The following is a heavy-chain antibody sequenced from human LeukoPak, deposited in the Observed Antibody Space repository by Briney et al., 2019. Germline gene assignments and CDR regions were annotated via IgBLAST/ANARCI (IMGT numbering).Heavy chain of an antibody. V-gene: IGHV1-69*04. CDR3: ARENFVVVPAAIWGEDRHYYGMDV. D-gene: IGHD2-2*02. CDR2: IIPILGIA. J-gene: IGHJ6*02. CDR1: GFTFSSYA. Sequence: GGSLRLSCAASGFTFSSYAMSWVRQAPGQGLEWMGRIIPILGIANYAQKFQGRVTITADKSTSTAYMELSSLRSEDTAVYYCARENFVVVPAAIWGEDRHYYGMDVWGQGTTVTVSS.